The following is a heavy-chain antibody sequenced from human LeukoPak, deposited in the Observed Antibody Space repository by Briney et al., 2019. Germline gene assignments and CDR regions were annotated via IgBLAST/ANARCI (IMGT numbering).Heavy chain of an antibody. CDR3: ARGPEDFWSGYYPFDY. J-gene: IGHJ4*02. CDR1: GGSISSYY. Sequence: SETLSLTCTVSGGSISSYYWSWIRQPPGKGLEWIGYIYYSGSTNYNPSLKSRVTIPVDTSKNQFSLKLSSVTAADTAVYYCARGPEDFWSGYYPFDYWGQGTLVTVSS. CDR2: IYYSGST. D-gene: IGHD3-3*01. V-gene: IGHV4-59*01.